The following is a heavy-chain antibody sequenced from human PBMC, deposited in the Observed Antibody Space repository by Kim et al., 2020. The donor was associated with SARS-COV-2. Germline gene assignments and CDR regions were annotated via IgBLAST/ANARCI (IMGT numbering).Heavy chain of an antibody. D-gene: IGHD5-12*01. CDR3: AKQGYIFELNTYNGMDL. J-gene: IGHJ6*02. V-gene: IGHV3-30*02. Sequence: LKGRFTVSRDYSKNTLYLQMNSLTAEDTAVYYCAKQGYIFELNTYNGMDLWGQGTTVTVSS.